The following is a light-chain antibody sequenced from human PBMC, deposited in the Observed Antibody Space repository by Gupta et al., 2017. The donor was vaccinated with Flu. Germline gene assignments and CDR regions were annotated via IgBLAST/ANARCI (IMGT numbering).Light chain of an antibody. CDR3: QQYDSTPWT. J-gene: IGKJ1*01. V-gene: IGKV4-1*01. CDR1: QSVLYSSNNKNY. CDR2: WAS. Sequence: DIVMTQSPDSRAWSLGERATINSKSSQSVLYSSNNKNYLAWYQQKPGQPPKLLIYWASTRESGVPDRFSGSGSGTDFTLTISSLQAEDVAVYYCQQYDSTPWTFGQGTKVEIK.